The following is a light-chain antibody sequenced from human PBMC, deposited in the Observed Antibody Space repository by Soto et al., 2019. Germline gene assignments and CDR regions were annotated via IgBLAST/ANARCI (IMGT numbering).Light chain of an antibody. CDR2: DPA. Sequence: DIQMTQSPSFVSASVGDRVTITCRASQGVSSWLAWYLQKPCLAPKPLIYDPAHAQSGVPSRFTGSGSGTEFSLTITSLQPEDFCTYYCQQANGFPFTFGPGTTVEMK. J-gene: IGKJ3*01. CDR3: QQANGFPFT. CDR1: QGVSSW. V-gene: IGKV1-12*02.